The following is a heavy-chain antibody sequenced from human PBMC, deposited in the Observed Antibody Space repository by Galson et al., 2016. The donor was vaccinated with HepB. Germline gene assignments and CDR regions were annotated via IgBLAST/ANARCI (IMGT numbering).Heavy chain of an antibody. CDR1: GYTFTSYG. D-gene: IGHD3-22*01. J-gene: IGHJ5*02. CDR3: ARGSSSGFLNWFDP. CDR2: ISAYNGNT. V-gene: IGHV1-18*01. Sequence: SVKVSCKASGYTFTSYGISWVRQAPGQGLEWMGWISAYNGNTNYAQKFQGRVTMTTDTSTSTAYMELRSLRSGDTAVYYCARGSSSGFLNWFDPWGQGTLVTVSS.